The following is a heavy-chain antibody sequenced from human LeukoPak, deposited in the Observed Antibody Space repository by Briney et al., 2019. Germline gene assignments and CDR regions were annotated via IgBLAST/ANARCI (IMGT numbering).Heavy chain of an antibody. CDR2: ISSSSSYI. CDR1: GFTFSSYG. D-gene: IGHD3-3*01. J-gene: IGHJ4*02. V-gene: IGHV3-21*01. Sequence: GGSLRLSCAASGFTFSSYGMHWVRQAPGKGLEWVSSISSSSSYIYYADSVKGRFTISRDNAKNSLYLQMNSLRAEDTAVYYCARGSLITIFGVVQADYWGQGTLVTVSS. CDR3: ARGSLITIFGVVQADY.